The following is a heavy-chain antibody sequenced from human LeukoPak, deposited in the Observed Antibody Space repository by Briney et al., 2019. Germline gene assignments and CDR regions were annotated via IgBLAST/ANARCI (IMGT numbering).Heavy chain of an antibody. CDR3: GKTTVGYSSGQKPAWPVDY. D-gene: IGHD5-18*01. J-gene: IGHJ4*02. V-gene: IGHV3-23*01. Sequence: GGSLRLSCEASGFTFGSHAMYWVRQAPGEGLEWVAGIFGSGGSPHYADSVKGRFTISRDNPRNTVYLQINSLRDEDTAVYYCGKTTVGYSSGQKPAWPVDYWGQGTLVTVSS. CDR1: GFTFGSHA. CDR2: IFGSGGSP.